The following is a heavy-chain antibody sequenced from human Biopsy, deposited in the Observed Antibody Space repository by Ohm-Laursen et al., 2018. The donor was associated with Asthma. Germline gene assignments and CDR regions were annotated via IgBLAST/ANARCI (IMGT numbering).Heavy chain of an antibody. J-gene: IGHJ6*02. CDR2: ISAYNGNT. CDR3: ARAVDYSHYYGIDV. D-gene: IGHD3-10*01. V-gene: IGHV1-18*01. Sequence: SVKVSCKTSGYTFNSAGITWVRQAPGQGLEWMGWISAYNGNTKVAQKLQDRVTMITDTSTSTAYMGLRSLRSDDTAVYFCARAVDYSHYYGIDVWGQGTTVTVS. CDR1: GYTFNSAG.